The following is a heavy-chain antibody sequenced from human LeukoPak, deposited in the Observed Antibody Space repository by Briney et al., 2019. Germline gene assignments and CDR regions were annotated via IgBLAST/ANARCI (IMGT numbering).Heavy chain of an antibody. CDR2: ISAYNGNT. CDR3: ASSYSGSHPIDY. V-gene: IGHV1-18*01. CDR1: GYTFTSYD. D-gene: IGHD1-26*01. Sequence: ASVKVSCKASGYTFTSYDISWVRQAPGQGLEWMGWISAYNGNTNYAQNFQGRVTMTTDTSTSTAYMELRSLRSDDTAVYYCASSYSGSHPIDYWGQGTLVTVSS. J-gene: IGHJ4*02.